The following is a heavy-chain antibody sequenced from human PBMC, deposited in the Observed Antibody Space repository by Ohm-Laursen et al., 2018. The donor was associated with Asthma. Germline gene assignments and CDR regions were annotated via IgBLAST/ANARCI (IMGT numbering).Heavy chain of an antibody. V-gene: IGHV3-23*01. J-gene: IGHJ4*02. D-gene: IGHD7-27*01. CDR2: ITGSGSTT. CDR1: GFTFSSHA. Sequence: SLRLSCAASGFTFSSHAMSWVRQAPGRGLEWVSAITGSGSTTYSADSVKGRFTISRDNSKNTLYLQMNSLRVEDTAVYYCAAWGSENFWGQGTLVTVS. CDR3: AAWGSENF.